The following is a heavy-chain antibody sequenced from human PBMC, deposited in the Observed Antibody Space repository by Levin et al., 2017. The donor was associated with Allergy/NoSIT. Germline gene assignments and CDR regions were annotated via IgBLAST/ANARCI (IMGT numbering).Heavy chain of an antibody. CDR1: GFTFSSSA. CDR3: VSYRDGPYIHIAY. Sequence: LSLPCVVSGFTFSSSAMSWLRQTPDKGLEWISIISGNSRTIYYADSVRGRFTISRDNSKNTLYLQMNSLSAQDTALYYCVSYRDGPYIHIAYWGQGTLVPVSS. J-gene: IGHJ4*02. V-gene: IGHV3-23*01. CDR2: ISGNSRTI. D-gene: IGHD3-16*02.